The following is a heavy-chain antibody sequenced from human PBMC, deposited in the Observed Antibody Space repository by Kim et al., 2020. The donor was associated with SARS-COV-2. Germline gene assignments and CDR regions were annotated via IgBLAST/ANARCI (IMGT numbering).Heavy chain of an antibody. J-gene: IGHJ4*02. D-gene: IGHD3-10*01. V-gene: IGHV5-51*01. Sequence: YSPSFQGQVTISADKSSSTAYLQWSSLKATDTAMYYCARDSGSGINPFDYWGQGTLVTVSS. CDR3: ARDSGSGINPFDY.